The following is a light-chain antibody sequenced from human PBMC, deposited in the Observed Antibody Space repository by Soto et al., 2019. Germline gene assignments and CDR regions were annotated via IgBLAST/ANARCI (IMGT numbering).Light chain of an antibody. J-gene: IGKJ4*01. CDR3: QQANSFPLT. CDR1: QAIGNW. V-gene: IGKV1-12*01. CDR2: AAS. Sequence: DIQMTQSPSSVSASVGDRVSITCRASQAIGNWLAWYQQKPGKAPNLLIYAASNLQSGVPSRFSGRGSGTDFTLTISSLQPGDFAIYFCQQANSFPLTFGGGTKVEIK.